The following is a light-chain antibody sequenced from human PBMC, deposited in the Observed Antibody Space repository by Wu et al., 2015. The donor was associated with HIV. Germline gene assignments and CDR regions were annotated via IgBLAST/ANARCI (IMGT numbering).Light chain of an antibody. Sequence: GISQVFWSWYQQKPGKPPKVLIYAASTLQVRGPSRFSWHGSGTEFTLTISSLQSEDFAVYYCQQYNDWPQLSFGEGPRWRSN. J-gene: IGKJ4*01. CDR3: QQYNDWPQLS. CDR1: GISQV. V-gene: IGKV1-27*01. CDR2: AAS.